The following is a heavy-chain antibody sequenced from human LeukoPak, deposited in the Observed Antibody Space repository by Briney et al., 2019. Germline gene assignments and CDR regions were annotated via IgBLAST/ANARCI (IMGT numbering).Heavy chain of an antibody. V-gene: IGHV4-4*07. CDR2: IYTSGST. CDR1: GGSISSYY. J-gene: IGHJ5*02. CDR3: ARDYDILTGPVPWFDP. D-gene: IGHD3-9*01. Sequence: PSETLSLTCTVSGGSISSYYWSWIRQPAGKGLEWIGRIYTSGSTNYNPSLKSRVTMSVDTSKNQFSLKLSSVTAADTAVYYCARDYDILTGPVPWFDPWGQGTLVTVSS.